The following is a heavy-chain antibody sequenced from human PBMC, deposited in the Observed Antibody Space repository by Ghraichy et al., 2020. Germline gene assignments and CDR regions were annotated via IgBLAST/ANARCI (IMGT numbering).Heavy chain of an antibody. Sequence: GGSLRLSCAASGFTFTNYVMNWVRQAPGKGLEWVSAVSGSGAGTYYADSVKGRFTISRDNSKNTVDLQMNSLRTEDTAFYYCAKRGRQWSGVLKDPPYNSFGPWGQGSLVTVSS. D-gene: IGHD3-10*01. CDR2: VSGSGAGT. CDR1: GFTFTNYV. V-gene: IGHV3-23*01. CDR3: AKRGRQWSGVLKDPPYNSFGP. J-gene: IGHJ5*02.